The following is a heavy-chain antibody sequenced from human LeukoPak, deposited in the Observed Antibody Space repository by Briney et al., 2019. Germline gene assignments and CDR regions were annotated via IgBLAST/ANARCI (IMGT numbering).Heavy chain of an antibody. V-gene: IGHV3-48*01. CDR1: GFTFSSYS. Sequence: GGSLRLSCAASGFTFSSYSMNWVRQAPGKGLEWVSYISISSSTIYYADSVKGRFTISRDNDKNSLYLKMNSLRAEDTAVYYCASRITMVRGVIDWGQGTLVTVSS. CDR2: ISISSSTI. D-gene: IGHD3-10*01. CDR3: ASRITMVRGVID. J-gene: IGHJ4*02.